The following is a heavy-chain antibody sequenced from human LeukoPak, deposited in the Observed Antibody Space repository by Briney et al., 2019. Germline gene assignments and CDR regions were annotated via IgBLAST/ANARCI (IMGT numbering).Heavy chain of an antibody. CDR1: GYTFTGYY. D-gene: IGHD3-10*01. J-gene: IGHJ4*02. V-gene: IGHV1-2*02. CDR2: INPNSGGT. Sequence: SVKVSCKASGYTFTGYYMHWVRQAPGQGLEWMGWINPNSGGTNYAQKFQGRVTMTRDTSISTAYMELSRLRSDDTAVYYCARDVGYGSGSYYDYWGQGTLVTVSS. CDR3: ARDVGYGSGSYYDY.